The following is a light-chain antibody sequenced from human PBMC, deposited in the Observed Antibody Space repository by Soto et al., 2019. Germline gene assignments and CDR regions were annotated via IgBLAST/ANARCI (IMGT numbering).Light chain of an antibody. CDR2: SNN. V-gene: IGLV1-44*01. Sequence: QSVLTQPPSASGTPGQRITISCSGSSSNIGSHTVNWHQQVPGTAPKLLIYSNNERPSGVPDRFSGSKSGTSASLTISGLQSGDEADYYCAAWDDSLNSVIFGGGTQLTVL. CDR3: AAWDDSLNSVI. J-gene: IGLJ2*01. CDR1: SSNIGSHT.